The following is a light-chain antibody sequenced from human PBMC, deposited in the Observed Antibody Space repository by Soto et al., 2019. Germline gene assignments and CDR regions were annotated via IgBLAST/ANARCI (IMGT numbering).Light chain of an antibody. CDR3: SSFTSSKTVV. V-gene: IGLV2-14*03. J-gene: IGLJ2*01. Sequence: QSALTQPASVSGSPGQSITISCTGTSSDVGGYNYVSWYQHHPGKAPKLMIYHVTNRPSGVSNRFSGSKSGNTASLTISGLQAEDEHDYYCSSFTSSKTVVFGGGTKVTVL. CDR1: SSDVGGYNY. CDR2: HVT.